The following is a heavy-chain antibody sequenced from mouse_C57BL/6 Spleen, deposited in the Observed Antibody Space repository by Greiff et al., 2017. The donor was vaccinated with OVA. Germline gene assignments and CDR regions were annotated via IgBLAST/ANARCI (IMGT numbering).Heavy chain of an antibody. CDR3: ARRGDGNYFDY. V-gene: IGHV1-69*01. CDR2: IDPSDSYT. Sequence: QVQLKQPGAELVMPGASVKLSCKASGYTFTSYWMHWVKQRPGQGLEWIGEIDPSDSYTNYNQKFKGKSTLTVDKSSSTAYMQLSSLTSEDSAVYYCARRGDGNYFDYWGQGTTLTVSS. CDR1: GYTFTSYW. D-gene: IGHD2-1*01. J-gene: IGHJ2*01.